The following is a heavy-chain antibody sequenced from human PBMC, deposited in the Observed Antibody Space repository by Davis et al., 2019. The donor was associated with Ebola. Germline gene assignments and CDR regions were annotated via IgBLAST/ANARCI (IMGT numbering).Heavy chain of an antibody. CDR3: AKPPGRDGMDV. D-gene: IGHD1-26*01. CDR1: GFTFGDYA. CDR2: ISSTGSTI. J-gene: IGHJ6*02. Sequence: GESLKISCTASGFTFGDYAMNWVRQAPGKGLEWVSYISSTGSTIYYADSVKGRFTISRGNAKNSLYLQMNSLRAEDTAMYYCAKPPGRDGMDVWGQGTTVTVSS. V-gene: IGHV3-48*03.